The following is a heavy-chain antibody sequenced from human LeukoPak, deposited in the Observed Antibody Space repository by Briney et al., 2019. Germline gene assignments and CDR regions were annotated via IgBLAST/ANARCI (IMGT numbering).Heavy chain of an antibody. CDR2: IYYSGST. Sequence: PSETLSLTCNVSGGSISSGSYYWGWIRQPPGKGVEWIGSIYYSGSTYYNPSLKSRVTISVDTSKNHFSLEVSSVTASDTAVYYCAGPNVYHMDVWGEGATVTVSS. V-gene: IGHV4-39*02. CDR3: AGPNVYHMDV. J-gene: IGHJ6*03. CDR1: GGSISSGSYY.